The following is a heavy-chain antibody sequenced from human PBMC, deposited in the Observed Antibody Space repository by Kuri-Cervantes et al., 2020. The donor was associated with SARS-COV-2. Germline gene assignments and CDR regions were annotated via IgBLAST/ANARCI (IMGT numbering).Heavy chain of an antibody. Sequence: KVSCKASGYTFTGYYMHWVRQAPGQGLEWMGRIDPSDSYTNYSPSFQGHVTISADKSISTAYLQWSSLKASDTAMYYCAGHRSAVAVTYYYYGMDVWGQGTTVTVSS. D-gene: IGHD6-19*01. J-gene: IGHJ6*02. CDR2: IDPSDSYT. CDR1: GYTFTGYY. V-gene: IGHV5-10-1*01. CDR3: AGHRSAVAVTYYYYGMDV.